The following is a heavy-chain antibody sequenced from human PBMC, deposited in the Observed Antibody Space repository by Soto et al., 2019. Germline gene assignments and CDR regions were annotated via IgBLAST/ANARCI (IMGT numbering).Heavy chain of an antibody. CDR3: TRGWGYSS. CDR2: IGTVGDT. V-gene: IGHV3-13*01. J-gene: IGHJ4*02. CDR1: GFTFSTYD. Sequence: EVPLDESGGGLAQPGGSLRLSGTASGFTFSTYDMHWVRQATGTGLEWVSTIGTVGDTYYPGSVKARFTISREHAKNSFYLQMNSLRAEDTAVYYCTRGWGYSSWGQGTLVTVYS. D-gene: IGHD5-18*01.